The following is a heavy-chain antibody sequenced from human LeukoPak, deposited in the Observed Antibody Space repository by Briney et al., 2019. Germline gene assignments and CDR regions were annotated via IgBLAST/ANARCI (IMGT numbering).Heavy chain of an antibody. V-gene: IGHV4-38-2*02. CDR2: IYHSGST. Sequence: SETLSLTCTVSGYSISSGYYWGWIRQPPGKGLERIGSIYHSGSTYYNPSLKSRVTISVDTSKNQFSLKLSSVTAADTAVYYCARVDSGSYYEFDYWGQGTLVTVSS. D-gene: IGHD1-26*01. CDR3: ARVDSGSYYEFDY. CDR1: GYSISSGYY. J-gene: IGHJ4*02.